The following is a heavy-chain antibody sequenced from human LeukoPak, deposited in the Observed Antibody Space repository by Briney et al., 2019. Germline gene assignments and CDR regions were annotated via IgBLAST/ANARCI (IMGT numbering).Heavy chain of an antibody. CDR2: IRFDGSIK. CDR3: AKDTRIAAAGTGLDWYFDL. J-gene: IGHJ2*01. CDR1: GFTFSSYG. V-gene: IGHV3-30*02. Sequence: GGSLRLSGAASGFTFSSYGMHWVRQAPGKGLEWVAFIRFDGSIKYYADYVKGRFTISRDNSKNTLYLQMNSLRAEDTAVYYCAKDTRIAAAGTGLDWYFDLWGRGTLVTVSS. D-gene: IGHD6-13*01.